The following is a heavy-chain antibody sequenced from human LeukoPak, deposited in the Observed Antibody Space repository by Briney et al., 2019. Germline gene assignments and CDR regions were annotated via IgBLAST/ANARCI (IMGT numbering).Heavy chain of an antibody. Sequence: GRSLRLSCAASGFTFSSFEMNWVRQAPGKGLEWVSYISSSGSSMFYADSVKGRFTITRDNAKDSLYLQMNSLRAEDTAVYYCARDLDSNWGQGTLVTVSS. D-gene: IGHD2-2*03. CDR1: GFTFSSFE. CDR3: ARDLDSN. V-gene: IGHV3-48*03. CDR2: ISSSGSSM. J-gene: IGHJ4*02.